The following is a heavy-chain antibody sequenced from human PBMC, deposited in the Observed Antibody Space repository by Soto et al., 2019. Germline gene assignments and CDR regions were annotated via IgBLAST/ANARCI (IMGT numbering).Heavy chain of an antibody. CDR1: GFTFSSFD. CDR3: ARAWEGGIDY. J-gene: IGHJ4*02. V-gene: IGHV3-13*01. CDR2: IRAVGDT. Sequence: EVQLVDSGGGLVQPGGSLRLSCAASGFTFSSFDMHWVRQATGKGLEWVSTIRAVGDTYYAGSVKGRFTISRENAKNSLYLQMNSLRAGDTAVYYCARAWEGGIDYWGQGTLVTVSS. D-gene: IGHD1-26*01.